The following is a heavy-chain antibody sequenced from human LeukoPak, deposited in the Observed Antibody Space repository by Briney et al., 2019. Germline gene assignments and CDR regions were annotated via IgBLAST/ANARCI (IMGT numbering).Heavy chain of an antibody. J-gene: IGHJ3*02. Sequence: ASVKVSCKASGYTFTGHYMHWVRQAPGQGLEWMGWINPTSGDTYSAQKFQGRVTMTTDTSISIAYMELSRLRSDDTAVYYCARLITDDAFDIWGQGTMVTVSS. CDR1: GYTFTGHY. CDR2: INPTSGDT. D-gene: IGHD1-14*01. CDR3: ARLITDDAFDI. V-gene: IGHV1-2*02.